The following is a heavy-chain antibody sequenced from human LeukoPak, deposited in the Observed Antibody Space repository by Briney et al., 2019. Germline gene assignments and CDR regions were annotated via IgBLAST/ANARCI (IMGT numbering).Heavy chain of an antibody. D-gene: IGHD3-16*01. J-gene: IGHJ4*02. CDR1: RFTFSSYW. V-gene: IGHV3-7*01. CDR3: ASGRQLGY. CDR2: IKQDGSEK. Sequence: GGSLRLSCAASRFTFSSYWLSWVSQAQGKGLEWVANIKQDGSEKYYVDSVKGRFTISRDNAKNSLYLQMNSLRAEDTALYYCASGRQLGYWGQGTLVTVSS.